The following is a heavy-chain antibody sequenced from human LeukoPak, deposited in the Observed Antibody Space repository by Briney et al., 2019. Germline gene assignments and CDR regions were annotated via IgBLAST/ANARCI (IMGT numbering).Heavy chain of an antibody. Sequence: SETPSLTSTVSGGSISRSSFYLGWIPPPPGEGLGGVGGIYFSGSTYYNPSLKSRVTISVDTSKNQFSLKLSSVTAADTAVYYCARETLRFLEWLTPGNWFDPWGQGTLVTVSS. J-gene: IGHJ5*02. D-gene: IGHD3-3*01. V-gene: IGHV4-39*07. CDR3: ARETLRFLEWLTPGNWFDP. CDR2: IYFSGST. CDR1: GGSISRSSFY.